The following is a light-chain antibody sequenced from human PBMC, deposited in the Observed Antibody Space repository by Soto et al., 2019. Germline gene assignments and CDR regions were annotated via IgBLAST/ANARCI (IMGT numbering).Light chain of an antibody. J-gene: IGKJ2*01. CDR2: GAS. Sequence: ETVMTQSPATLSVSPGERATLSCRASQSVSSNLAWYQQKPGQAPRLLIYGASSRATGSPARFSGSGSGTEFTLTISNLQSEDFAVYYCQQYDNGPGTFGQGTKLEIK. CDR1: QSVSSN. CDR3: QQYDNGPGT. V-gene: IGKV3-15*01.